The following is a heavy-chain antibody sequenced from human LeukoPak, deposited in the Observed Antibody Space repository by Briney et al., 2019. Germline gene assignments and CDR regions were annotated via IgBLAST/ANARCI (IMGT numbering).Heavy chain of an antibody. CDR1: GFTFSSYA. Sequence: TGGSLRLSCAASGFTFSSYAMTWVRQAPGKGLEWVSAISGSGGSTYYADSVKGRFTISRDNSKNTLYLQMNSLRAEDTAEYYCAKDRSFTVTEPLDYWGQGTLVTVSS. J-gene: IGHJ4*02. V-gene: IGHV3-23*01. D-gene: IGHD4-17*01. CDR3: AKDRSFTVTEPLDY. CDR2: ISGSGGST.